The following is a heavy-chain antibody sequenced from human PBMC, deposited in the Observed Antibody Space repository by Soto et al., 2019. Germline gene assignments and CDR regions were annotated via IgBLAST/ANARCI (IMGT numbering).Heavy chain of an antibody. CDR3: ASLTPYGGIRCG. CDR2: ISYDGSNK. V-gene: IGHV3-30-3*01. D-gene: IGHD4-17*01. J-gene: IGHJ4*02. CDR1: GFTFSSYA. Sequence: GGSLRLSCAASGFTFSSYAMHWVRQAPGKGLEWVAVISYDGSNKYYADSVKGRFTISRDNSKNTLYLQMNSLRAEDTAVYYCASLTPYGGIRCGWGQGTLVTV.